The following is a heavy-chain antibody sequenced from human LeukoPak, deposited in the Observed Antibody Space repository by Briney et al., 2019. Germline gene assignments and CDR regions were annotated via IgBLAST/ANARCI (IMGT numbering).Heavy chain of an antibody. J-gene: IGHJ4*02. V-gene: IGHV3-11*04. CDR1: GFTFSNYW. Sequence: QPGGSLRLSCATSGFTFSNYWMSWVRQAPGKGLEWVSYISSSGSTIYYADSVKGRFTISRDNAKNSLYLQMNSLRAEDTAVYYCARAKQTGTTGASLTGGQGTLVTVSS. CDR3: ARAKQTGTTGASLT. D-gene: IGHD1-7*01. CDR2: ISSSGSTI.